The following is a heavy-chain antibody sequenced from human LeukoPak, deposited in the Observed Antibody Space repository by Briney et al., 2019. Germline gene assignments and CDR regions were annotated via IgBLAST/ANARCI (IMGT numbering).Heavy chain of an antibody. CDR3: AKVSEYYDFWSGYYPR. V-gene: IGHV3-23*01. CDR2: ISGSGGST. J-gene: IGHJ4*02. CDR1: GFTFSSYA. D-gene: IGHD3-3*01. Sequence: PGGSLRLSCAASGFTFSSYAMSWVRQAPGKGLEWVSAISGSGGSTYYADSVKGRFTISRDNSKNTLYLQMNSLRAEDTAVYYCAKVSEYYDFWSGYYPRWGQGTLVTVSS.